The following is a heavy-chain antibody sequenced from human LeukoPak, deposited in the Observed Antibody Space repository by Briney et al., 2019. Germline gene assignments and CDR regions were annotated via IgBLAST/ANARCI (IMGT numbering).Heavy chain of an antibody. Sequence: ASVKVSCKASGYTFTSYGNSWVRQAPGQGLEWMGWISAYNGNTNYAQKLQGRVTMTTDTSTSTAYMELRSLRSEDTAVYYCARDRECSGGSCYQSDYWGQGTLVTVSS. V-gene: IGHV1-18*01. CDR1: GYTFTSYG. J-gene: IGHJ4*02. D-gene: IGHD2-15*01. CDR2: ISAYNGNT. CDR3: ARDRECSGGSCYQSDY.